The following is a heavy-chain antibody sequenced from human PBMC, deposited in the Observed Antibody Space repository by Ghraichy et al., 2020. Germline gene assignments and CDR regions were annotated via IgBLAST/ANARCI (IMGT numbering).Heavy chain of an antibody. J-gene: IGHJ4*02. CDR1: GGSFSGYY. V-gene: IGHV4-34*01. CDR3: ARSYYDYVWGSYRSQYYFDY. D-gene: IGHD3-16*02. CDR2: INHSGST. Sequence: SETLSHTCAVYGGSFSGYYWSWIRQPPGKGLEWIGEINHSGSTNYNPSLKSRVTISVDTSKNQFSLKLSSVTAADTAVYYCARSYYDYVWGSYRSQYYFDYWGQGTLVTVSS.